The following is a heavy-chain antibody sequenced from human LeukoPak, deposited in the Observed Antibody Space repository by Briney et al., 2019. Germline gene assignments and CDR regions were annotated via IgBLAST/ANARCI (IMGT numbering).Heavy chain of an antibody. Sequence: SETLSLTCTVSGGSTSSSSYYWGWIRQPPGKGLEWIGSIYYSGSTYYNPSLKSRVTISVDTSKNQFSLKLSSVTAADTAVYYCARIYFLSSGWPYYFDYWGQGTLVTVSS. CDR3: ARIYFLSSGWPYYFDY. J-gene: IGHJ4*02. D-gene: IGHD6-19*01. CDR2: IYYSGST. CDR1: GGSTSSSSYY. V-gene: IGHV4-39*01.